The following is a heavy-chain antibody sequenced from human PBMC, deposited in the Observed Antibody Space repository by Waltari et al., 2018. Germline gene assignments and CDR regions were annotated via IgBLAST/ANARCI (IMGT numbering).Heavy chain of an antibody. J-gene: IGHJ4*02. CDR2: ISGSGGST. V-gene: IGHV3-23*04. Sequence: EVQLVESGGGLVQPGGSLRLSCAASGFTFSSYAMSWVRQAPGKGLEWVSAISGSGGSTYYADSVKGRFTISRDNSKNTLYLQMNSLRAEDTAVYYCAKAPYYYDSSGYYLSYYFDYWGQGTLVTVSS. CDR1: GFTFSSYA. D-gene: IGHD3-22*01. CDR3: AKAPYYYDSSGYYLSYYFDY.